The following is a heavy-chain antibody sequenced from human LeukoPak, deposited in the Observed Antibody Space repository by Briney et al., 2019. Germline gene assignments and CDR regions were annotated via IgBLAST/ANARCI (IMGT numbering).Heavy chain of an antibody. V-gene: IGHV4-61*02. CDR3: ARAVVGATTRDWFDP. CDR1: GGSISSGSYY. CDR2: IYTSGST. D-gene: IGHD1-26*01. J-gene: IGHJ5*02. Sequence: SETLSLTCTVSGGSISSGSYYWSWIRQPAGKGLEWIGRIYTSGSTNYNPSLKSRVTISVDTSKNQFSLKLSSVTAADTAVYYCARAVVGATTRDWFDPWGQGTLVTVSS.